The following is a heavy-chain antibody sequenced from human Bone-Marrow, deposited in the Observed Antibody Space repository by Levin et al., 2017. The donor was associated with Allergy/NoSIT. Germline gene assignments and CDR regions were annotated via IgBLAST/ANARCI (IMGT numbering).Heavy chain of an antibody. CDR3: AKDPIHGDYVFSCYMDV. CDR2: ISGSGGTK. CDR1: GFTFSSYG. Sequence: GGSLRLSCAASGFTFSSYGMIWVRQAPGKGLEWVSFISGSGGTKYYADSVKGRFAISRDNSKNTVYLQMNSLRAEDTAMYYFAKDPIHGDYVFSCYMDVWGEGTTVTVSS. V-gene: IGHV3-23*01. J-gene: IGHJ6*03. D-gene: IGHD4-17*01.